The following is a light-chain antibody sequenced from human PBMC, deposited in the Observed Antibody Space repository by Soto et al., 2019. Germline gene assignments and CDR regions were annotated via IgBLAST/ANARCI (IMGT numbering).Light chain of an antibody. V-gene: IGLV2-8*01. J-gene: IGLJ1*01. CDR3: SSYTGTNNLYV. Sequence: QSVLTQPPSASGSPGQSVTISCTGTSSDIGGYNYVSWYQQHPGKAPKLMIYEVIKRPSGVPDRFSGSRSGNTASLTVSGLQAEDEADYYCSSYTGTNNLYVFGTGTKVTAL. CDR2: EVI. CDR1: SSDIGGYNY.